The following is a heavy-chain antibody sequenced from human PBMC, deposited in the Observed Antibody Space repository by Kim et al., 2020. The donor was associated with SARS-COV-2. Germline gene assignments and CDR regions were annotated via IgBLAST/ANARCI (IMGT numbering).Heavy chain of an antibody. D-gene: IGHD1-26*01. Sequence: GGSLRLSCAASGFTFSSYGMHWVRQAPGKGLEWVAVIWYDGSNKYYADSVKGRFTISRDNSKNTLYLQMNSLRAEDTAVYYCAREVVGATTNYYYGMDVWGQGTTVTVSS. J-gene: IGHJ6*02. CDR3: AREVVGATTNYYYGMDV. CDR1: GFTFSSYG. CDR2: IWYDGSNK. V-gene: IGHV3-33*01.